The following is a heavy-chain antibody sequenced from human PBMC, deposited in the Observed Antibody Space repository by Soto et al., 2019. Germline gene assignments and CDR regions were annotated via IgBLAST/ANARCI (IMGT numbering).Heavy chain of an antibody. D-gene: IGHD6-6*01. Sequence: PSETLSLTCTVSGGSISSYYWSWIRQPPGKGLEWIGYIYYSGSTNYNPSLKSRVTISVDTSKNQFSLKLSSVTAADTAVYYCARQGIAAQYYFDYWGQGTLVTVSS. CDR2: IYYSGST. CDR1: GGSISSYY. J-gene: IGHJ4*02. V-gene: IGHV4-59*08. CDR3: ARQGIAAQYYFDY.